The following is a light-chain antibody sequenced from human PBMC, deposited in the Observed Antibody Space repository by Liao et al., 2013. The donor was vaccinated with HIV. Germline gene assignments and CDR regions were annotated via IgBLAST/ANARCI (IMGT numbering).Light chain of an antibody. CDR1: KLGERD. J-gene: IGLJ1*01. CDR2: QDT. V-gene: IGLV3-1*01. Sequence: SYELTQSPSVSVSPGQTASIPCSGDKLGERDASWYQQKPGQSPILVIYQDTKRPTGIPERFSGSNSGNTATLTISGTQPMDEADYYCQAWDSSTTAYVFGSGTKVTVL. CDR3: QAWDSSTTAYV.